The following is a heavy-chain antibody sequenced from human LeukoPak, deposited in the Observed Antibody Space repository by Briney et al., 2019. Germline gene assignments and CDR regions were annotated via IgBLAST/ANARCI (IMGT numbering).Heavy chain of an antibody. CDR1: GFTVSTNY. V-gene: IGHV3-53*01. J-gene: IGHJ3*02. CDR3: ARGHYDISTGYYGAFDI. Sequence: GGSLRLSCAASGFTVSTNYMSWVRQAPGTGLEWLSIIYSGGYTYYADSVKGRFTISRDNSKNTLFLQMNSLRAEDTAVYCCARGHYDISTGYYGAFDIWGPGTMVTVSS. D-gene: IGHD3-9*01. CDR2: IYSGGYT.